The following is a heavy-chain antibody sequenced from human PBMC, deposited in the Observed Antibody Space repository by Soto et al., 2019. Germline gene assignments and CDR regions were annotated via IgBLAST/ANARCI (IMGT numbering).Heavy chain of an antibody. CDR1: GFSLSTSGMC. V-gene: IGHV2-70*01. CDR2: IDWDDDK. D-gene: IGHD3-22*01. J-gene: IGHJ5*02. Sequence: SGPTLVNPTQTLTLTCTFSGFSLSTSGMCVSWIRQPPGKALEWLALIDWDDDKYYSTSLKTRLTISKDTSKNQVVLTMANMDPVDTATYYCARGYYDSSGYYFPIGFDPWGQGTLVTVSS. CDR3: ARGYYDSSGYYFPIGFDP.